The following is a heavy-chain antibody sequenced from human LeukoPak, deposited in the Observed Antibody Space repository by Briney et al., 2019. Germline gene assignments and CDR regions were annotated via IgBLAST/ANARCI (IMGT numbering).Heavy chain of an antibody. V-gene: IGHV4-59*01. D-gene: IGHD1-1*01. CDR3: ARGNPVATTGTKGGWFDP. CDR2: IYGSGST. CDR1: GDSISSYY. Sequence: PSEILSLTCTVSGDSISSYYRSWIRQPPGKGLEWIGYIYGSGSTNYNPSLKSRVTISLDTSKNQFSLKLRSVTAADTALYYCARGNPVATTGTKGGWFDPWGQGTLVTVSS. J-gene: IGHJ5*02.